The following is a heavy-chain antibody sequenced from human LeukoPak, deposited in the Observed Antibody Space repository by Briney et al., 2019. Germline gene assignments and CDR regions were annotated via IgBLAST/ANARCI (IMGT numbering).Heavy chain of an antibody. D-gene: IGHD2-2*01. Sequence: GGSLRLSCAASGFTFSSYAMSWVRQAPGKGLEWVSAISGSGGSTYYADSVKGRFTISRDNSKNTLYLQMNSLRAEDTAVYYCAKDFHPVVVQDKFDPWGQGTLVTVSS. V-gene: IGHV3-23*01. J-gene: IGHJ5*02. CDR3: AKDFHPVVVQDKFDP. CDR1: GFTFSSYA. CDR2: ISGSGGST.